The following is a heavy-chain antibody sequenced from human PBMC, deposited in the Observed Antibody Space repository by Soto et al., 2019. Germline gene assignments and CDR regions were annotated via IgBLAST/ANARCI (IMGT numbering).Heavy chain of an antibody. J-gene: IGHJ4*02. CDR2: IYPGDSDT. D-gene: IGHD2-2*01. V-gene: IGHV5-51*01. Sequence: EVQLVQSGAEVKKPGESLKISCEASGYNFANYWIGWVRQMPGKGLEWMGIIYPGDSDTRYSPSFRGQVTISADKSISTAYLQWSSLKASDTAMYYCVRQNLRGVSFLPHWGQGTLVTVSS. CDR3: VRQNLRGVSFLPH. CDR1: GYNFANYW.